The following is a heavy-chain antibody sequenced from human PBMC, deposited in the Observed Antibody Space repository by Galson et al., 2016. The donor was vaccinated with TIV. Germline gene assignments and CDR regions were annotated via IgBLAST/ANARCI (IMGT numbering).Heavy chain of an antibody. CDR3: ARDSSGYFSFDC. CDR1: GFTFGSYG. J-gene: IGHJ4*02. CDR2: ISYDRSNK. D-gene: IGHD3-22*01. Sequence: SLRLSCAASGFTFGSYGMHWARQAPGKGLDWVALISYDRSNKDYADSVKGRFTISRDNSKNTLYLQMNSLRAEDTAVYYCARDSSGYFSFDCWGQGTLVTVSS. V-gene: IGHV3-30*03.